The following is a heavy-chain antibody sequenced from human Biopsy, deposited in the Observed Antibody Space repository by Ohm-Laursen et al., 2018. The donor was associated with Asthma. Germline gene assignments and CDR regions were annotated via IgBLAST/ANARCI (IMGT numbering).Heavy chain of an antibody. CDR3: TRDRFYNSVTSESFYYGVDV. V-gene: IGHV3-30*03. CDR1: GFRFPIYG. J-gene: IGHJ6*02. D-gene: IGHD2-21*02. CDR2: ISYDGREA. Sequence: SLRLSCAASGFRFPIYGMHWVRQGPGKGPEWVALISYDGREAGYVDSVKGRFTISRDNFRNTVHLQMSSLRPEDSAVYYCTRDRFYNSVTSESFYYGVDVWGQGPTVTVSS.